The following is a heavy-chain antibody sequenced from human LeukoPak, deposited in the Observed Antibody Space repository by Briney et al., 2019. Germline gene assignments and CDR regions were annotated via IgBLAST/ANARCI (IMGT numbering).Heavy chain of an antibody. CDR1: GFTVSSNY. CDR3: AKTAVAGIHTFDY. Sequence: GGSLRLSCAASGFTVSSNYMSWVRQAPGKGLEWVSVIYSGGSTYYADSVKGRFTISRDNSKNTLYLQMNSLRAEDTAVYYCAKTAVAGIHTFDYWGQGTLVTVSS. V-gene: IGHV3-53*01. D-gene: IGHD6-19*01. CDR2: IYSGGST. J-gene: IGHJ4*02.